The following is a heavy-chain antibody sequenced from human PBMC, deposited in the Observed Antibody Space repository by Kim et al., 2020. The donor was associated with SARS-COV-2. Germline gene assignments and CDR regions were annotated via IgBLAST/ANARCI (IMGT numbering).Heavy chain of an antibody. Sequence: GGSLRLSCAASGFTFSSYGMHWVRQAPGKGLEWVAVISYDGSNKYYADSVKGRFTISRDNSKNTLYLQMNSLRAEDTAVYYCAKDGGWYFDWLLFFDYWG. J-gene: IGHJ4*01. D-gene: IGHD3-9*01. CDR2: ISYDGSNK. CDR3: AKDGGWYFDWLLFFDY. V-gene: IGHV3-30*18. CDR1: GFTFSSYG.